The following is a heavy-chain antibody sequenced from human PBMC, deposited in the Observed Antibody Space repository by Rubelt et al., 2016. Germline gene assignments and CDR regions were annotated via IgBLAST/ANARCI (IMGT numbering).Heavy chain of an antibody. CDR2: IIPILGIA. J-gene: IGHJ3*02. Sequence: TFSSYAISWARQAPGQGLEWMGGIIPILGIANYAQKFQGRVTITADKSTSTAYMELSSLRSEDTAVYYCARGRAIETHAFDIWGQGTMVTVSS. CDR1: TFSSYA. CDR3: ARGRAIETHAFDI. V-gene: IGHV1-69*10.